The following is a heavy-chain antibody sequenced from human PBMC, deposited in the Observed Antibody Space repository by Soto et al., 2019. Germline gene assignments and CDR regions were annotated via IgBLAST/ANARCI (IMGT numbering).Heavy chain of an antibody. CDR2: INHSGST. J-gene: IGHJ2*01. Sequence: QVQLQQWGAGLLKPSETLSLTCAVYGGSFSGYYWSWIRQPPGKGLEWIGEINHSGSTNYNPSLKSRVTISVDTSKNQFSLKLSSVTAADTAVYYCARGVGRALRRAWYFDLWGRGTLVTVSS. V-gene: IGHV4-34*01. CDR3: ARGVGRALRRAWYFDL. CDR1: GGSFSGYY. D-gene: IGHD1-26*01.